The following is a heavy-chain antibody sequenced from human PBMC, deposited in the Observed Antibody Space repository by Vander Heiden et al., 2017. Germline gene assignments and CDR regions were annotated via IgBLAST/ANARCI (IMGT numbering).Heavy chain of an antibody. V-gene: IGHV1-18*04. Sequence: QVQLVQSGAEVKKPGASVKVSCKASGYTFSSYGISWVRQAPGQGLEWMGWITAYIGNTKYAQKLQGRVTMTTDTSTSTAYMELRSLRSDDTAVYYCARWGDDYVDAHFDYWGQGTLVTVSS. D-gene: IGHD4-17*01. CDR2: ITAYIGNT. CDR1: GYTFSSYG. J-gene: IGHJ4*02. CDR3: ARWGDDYVDAHFDY.